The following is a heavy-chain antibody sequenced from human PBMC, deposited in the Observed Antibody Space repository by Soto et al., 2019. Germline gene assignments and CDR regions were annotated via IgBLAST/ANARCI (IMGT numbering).Heavy chain of an antibody. Sequence: SVKVSCKASGGTFSSYAISWVRQAPGQGLEWMGGIIPIFGTANYAQKFQGRVTITADESTSTAYMELSSLRSEDTAVYYCASPLYCTNGVCPSYFDYWRQRTLVTVSS. D-gene: IGHD2-8*01. CDR3: ASPLYCTNGVCPSYFDY. V-gene: IGHV1-69*13. CDR1: GGTFSSYA. J-gene: IGHJ4*02. CDR2: IIPIFGTA.